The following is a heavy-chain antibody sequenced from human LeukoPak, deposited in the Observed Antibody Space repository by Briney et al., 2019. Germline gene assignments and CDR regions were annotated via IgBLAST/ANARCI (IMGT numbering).Heavy chain of an antibody. Sequence: PSETLSLTCTVSGGSISSGRYYWSWIRQPAGKGLEWIGRIYTSGSTNYNPSLKSRVTISVDTSKNQFSLKLSSVTAADTAVYYCARATPFWSGYYTAFDIWGQGTMVTVSS. CDR3: ARATPFWSGYYTAFDI. CDR2: IYTSGST. D-gene: IGHD3-3*01. J-gene: IGHJ3*02. V-gene: IGHV4-61*02. CDR1: GGSISSGRYY.